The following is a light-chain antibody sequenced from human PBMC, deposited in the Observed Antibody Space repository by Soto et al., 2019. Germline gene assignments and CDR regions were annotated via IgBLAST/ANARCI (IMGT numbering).Light chain of an antibody. CDR3: CSYTSYSPYV. Sequence: ALTQPASVSGSPGQSITISCTGTSSDFGGYNFVSWYQHRPGKAPKLMIYAVSNRPSGVSNRFSGSRSGNTASLTISGLQAEDEADYYCCSYTSYSPYVFGTGTKVTVL. V-gene: IGLV2-14*01. J-gene: IGLJ1*01. CDR2: AVS. CDR1: SSDFGGYNF.